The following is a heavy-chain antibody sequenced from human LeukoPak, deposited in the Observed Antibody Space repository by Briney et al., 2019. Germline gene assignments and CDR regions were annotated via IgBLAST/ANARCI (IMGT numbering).Heavy chain of an antibody. J-gene: IGHJ4*02. Sequence: QTLSLTCAISGDIVSSNSAAWNWIRQSPSRGLEWLGRTYYRSKWYNDYAVSVKRRITINPDTSKNQYSLQLNSVTPEDTAVYYCARDLSSSGYYLFDYWGQGTLVTVSS. CDR1: GDIVSSNSAA. D-gene: IGHD3-22*01. CDR2: TYYRSKWYN. CDR3: ARDLSSSGYYLFDY. V-gene: IGHV6-1*01.